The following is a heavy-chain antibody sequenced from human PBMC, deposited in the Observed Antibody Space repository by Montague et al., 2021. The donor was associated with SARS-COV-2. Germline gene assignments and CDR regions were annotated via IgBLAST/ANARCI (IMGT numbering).Heavy chain of an antibody. D-gene: IGHD1-26*01. CDR1: GGSFSNFF. Sequence: SETLSLTCAVYGGSFSNFFWSWIRQSPGKGLEWIGEVSDGGGTTYNSFLKSRVLISRDMSRNQFSIQLRSVTAADTAVCYCARVNGGYWQYAGGLNWIDPWGQGTLVIVSS. CDR2: VSDGGGT. J-gene: IGHJ5*02. CDR3: ARVNGGYWQYAGGLNWIDP. V-gene: IGHV4-34*01.